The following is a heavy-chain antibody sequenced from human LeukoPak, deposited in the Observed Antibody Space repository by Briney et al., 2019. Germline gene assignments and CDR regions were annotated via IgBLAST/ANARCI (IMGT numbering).Heavy chain of an antibody. Sequence: PSETLSLTRTVSGGSISSSSYYWGWIRQPPGKGLEWIGSIYYSGSTYYNPSLKSRVTISVDTSKNQFSLKLSSVTAADTAVYYCARLSIAWFGEFDYWGQGTLVTVSS. J-gene: IGHJ4*02. CDR1: GGSISSSSYY. CDR2: IYYSGST. V-gene: IGHV4-39*01. CDR3: ARLSIAWFGEFDY. D-gene: IGHD3-10*01.